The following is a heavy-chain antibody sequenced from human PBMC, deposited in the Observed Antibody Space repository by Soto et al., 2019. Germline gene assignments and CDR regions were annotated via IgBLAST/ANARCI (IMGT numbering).Heavy chain of an antibody. Sequence: GGSLRLSCAASGFTFSSYAMHWVRQAPGKGLEWVAVISYDGSNKYYADSVKGRFTISRDNSKNTLYLQMNSLRAEDTAVYYCARAHPYCSSTSCYTQRTPQKFDCWGQGTRVSVSS. V-gene: IGHV3-30-3*01. CDR1: GFTFSSYA. D-gene: IGHD2-2*02. J-gene: IGHJ4*02. CDR3: ARAHPYCSSTSCYTQRTPQKFDC. CDR2: ISYDGSNK.